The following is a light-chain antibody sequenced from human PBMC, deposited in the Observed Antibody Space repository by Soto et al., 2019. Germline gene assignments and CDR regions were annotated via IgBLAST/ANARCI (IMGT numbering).Light chain of an antibody. Sequence: QSALTQPASVSGSPGQSITISCTGTSSDVGRYDYVSWYQQRPGKAPKLMIYEVSNRPSGVSNRFSGSKSGNTASLTISGLQAEDETDYYCSSFTSTSTLVFGTGTKVTVL. J-gene: IGLJ1*01. CDR2: EVS. CDR1: SSDVGRYDY. V-gene: IGLV2-14*01. CDR3: SSFTSTSTLV.